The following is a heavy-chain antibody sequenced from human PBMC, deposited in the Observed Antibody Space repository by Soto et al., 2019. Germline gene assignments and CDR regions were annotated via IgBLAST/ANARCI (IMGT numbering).Heavy chain of an antibody. Sequence: EVQLVESGGGLVQPGGSLKLSCAASGFTFSGSAMHWVRQASGKGLEWVGRIRSKANSYATAYAASVKGRFTISRDDSQNTAYLLMNSLKAEDTAVYYCTRHERMGGGYWGQGTLVTVSS. D-gene: IGHD1-26*01. CDR3: TRHERMGGGY. J-gene: IGHJ4*02. CDR2: IRSKANSYAT. V-gene: IGHV3-73*02. CDR1: GFTFSGSA.